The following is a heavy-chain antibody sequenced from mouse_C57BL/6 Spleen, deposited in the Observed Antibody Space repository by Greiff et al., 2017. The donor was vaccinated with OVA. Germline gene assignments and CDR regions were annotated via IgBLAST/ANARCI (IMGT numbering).Heavy chain of an antibody. CDR2: IYPGDGDT. D-gene: IGHD1-1*01. CDR1: GYAFSSSW. Sequence: VQLQQSGPELVKPGASVKISCKASGYAFSSSWMNWVKQRPGKGLEWIGRIYPGDGDTNYNGKFKGKATLTADKSSSTAYMQLSSLTSEDSAVYFCARGITTVAKNAMDYWGQGTSVTVSS. V-gene: IGHV1-82*01. CDR3: ARGITTVAKNAMDY. J-gene: IGHJ4*01.